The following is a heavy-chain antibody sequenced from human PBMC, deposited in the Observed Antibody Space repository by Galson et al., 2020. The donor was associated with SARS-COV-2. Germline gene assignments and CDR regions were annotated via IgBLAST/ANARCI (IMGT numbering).Heavy chain of an antibody. D-gene: IGHD3-16*01. Sequence: GESLKISCVASGFSVRSNYMNWVRQAPGKGLEWVSVINSDCSTYYSDSVKGRFTISRDTFKNTLYLQMNSLRADDTAVYYCARDPYTYPVKAVDIWGRGTMVTVSS. J-gene: IGHJ3*02. V-gene: IGHV3-66*01. CDR1: GFSVRSNY. CDR2: INSDCST. CDR3: ARDPYTYPVKAVDI.